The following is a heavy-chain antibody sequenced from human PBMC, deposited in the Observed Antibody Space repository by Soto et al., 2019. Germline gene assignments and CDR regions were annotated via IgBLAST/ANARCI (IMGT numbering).Heavy chain of an antibody. CDR3: ARGTNWNDPTAFDI. Sequence: SVKVSCKTSGGTFSGFALSWVRQAPGQGLEWMGGIIPISGTANYAQKFQGRVTISADESTSTAYMELSSLRYEDTAVYFCARGTNWNDPTAFDIWGQGTMVTV. CDR1: GGTFSGFA. J-gene: IGHJ3*02. V-gene: IGHV1-69*13. D-gene: IGHD1-1*01. CDR2: IIPISGTA.